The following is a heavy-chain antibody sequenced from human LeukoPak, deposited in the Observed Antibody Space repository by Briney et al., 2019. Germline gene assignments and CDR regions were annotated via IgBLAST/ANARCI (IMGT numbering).Heavy chain of an antibody. V-gene: IGHV3-23*01. CDR2: ISGSGGST. CDR1: GFTFSSYA. CDR3: ARHHSSSWSIFDY. Sequence: GGSLRLSCAASGFTFSSYAMSWVRQAPGKGLEWVSAISGSGGSTYYADSVKGRFTISRDNSKNTLYLQMGSLRAADTAVYYCARHHSSSWSIFDYWGQGTLVTVSS. D-gene: IGHD6-13*01. J-gene: IGHJ4*02.